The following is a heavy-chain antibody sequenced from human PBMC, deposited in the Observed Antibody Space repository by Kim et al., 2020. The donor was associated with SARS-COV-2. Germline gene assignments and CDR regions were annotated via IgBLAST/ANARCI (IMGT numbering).Heavy chain of an antibody. Sequence: ASVKVSCKASGYTFTSYGISWVRQAPGQGLEWMGWISAYNGNTNYAQKLQGRVTMTTDTSTSTAYMELRSLRSDDTAVYYCARYRLGCSSTSCYANYYYYGMDVWGQGTTVTVSS. J-gene: IGHJ6*02. CDR2: ISAYNGNT. V-gene: IGHV1-18*01. CDR3: ARYRLGCSSTSCYANYYYYGMDV. D-gene: IGHD2-2*01. CDR1: GYTFTSYG.